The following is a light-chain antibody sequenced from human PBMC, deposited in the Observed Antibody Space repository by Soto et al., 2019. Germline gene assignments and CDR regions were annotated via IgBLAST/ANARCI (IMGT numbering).Light chain of an antibody. Sequence: QSAPTQPASVSGSPGQSITISCTGTSSDVGGYNYVSWYQQHPGKAPKLMIYDVSNRPSGVSNRFSGSKSGNTASLTISGLQAEDEADYYCSSYTSSSTLVFGTGTKVTV. CDR3: SSYTSSSTLV. CDR2: DVS. V-gene: IGLV2-14*01. J-gene: IGLJ1*01. CDR1: SSDVGGYNY.